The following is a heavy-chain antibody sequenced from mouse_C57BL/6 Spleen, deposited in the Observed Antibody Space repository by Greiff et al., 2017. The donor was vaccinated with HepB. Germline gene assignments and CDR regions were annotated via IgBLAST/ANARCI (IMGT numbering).Heavy chain of an antibody. Sequence: VQLQQSGPELVKPGASVKISCKASGYSFTGYYMHWVKQSSEKSLEWIGEINPSTGGTSYNQKFKGKATLTVDKSSSTAYMQLKSLTSEDSAVYYCATSYYYGSSSFDYWGQGTTLTVSS. CDR1: GYSFTGYY. D-gene: IGHD1-1*01. CDR2: INPSTGGT. J-gene: IGHJ2*01. V-gene: IGHV1-43*01. CDR3: ATSYYYGSSSFDY.